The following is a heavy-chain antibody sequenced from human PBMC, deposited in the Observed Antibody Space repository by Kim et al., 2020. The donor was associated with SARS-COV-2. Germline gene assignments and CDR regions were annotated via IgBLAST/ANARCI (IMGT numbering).Heavy chain of an antibody. CDR3: VGGPTRHYV. Sequence: GGSLRLSCAASGFKVSGNYMSWVRQAPGKGLEWISIIYSGNSTYYADSVKGRFTISRDNSKNTQDLRMSSLKVEDTAIYYCVGGPTRHYVWGRGTLVTVSS. V-gene: IGHV3-53*01. D-gene: IGHD3-16*01. CDR2: IYSGNST. CDR1: GFKVSGNY. J-gene: IGHJ4*02.